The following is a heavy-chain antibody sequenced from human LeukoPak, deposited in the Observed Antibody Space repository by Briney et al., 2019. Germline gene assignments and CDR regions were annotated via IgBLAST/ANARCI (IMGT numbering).Heavy chain of an antibody. J-gene: IGHJ4*02. Sequence: GGSLRLSCAASGFTFSSSAMNWVREAPGKGLEWVSVIHTGGTTHYADSVKGRFTISKDNSNNTVYLQMNSVRVEDTAVYYCARVWFGYFFQWGQGALVTVSS. CDR1: GFTFSSSA. V-gene: IGHV3-53*01. D-gene: IGHD3-10*01. CDR2: IHTGGTT. CDR3: ARVWFGYFFQ.